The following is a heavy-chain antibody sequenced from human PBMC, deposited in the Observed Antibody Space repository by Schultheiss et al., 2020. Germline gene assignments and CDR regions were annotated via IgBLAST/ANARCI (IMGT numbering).Heavy chain of an antibody. V-gene: IGHV3-7*01. Sequence: GESLKISCAASGFTFSSYSMNWVRQAPGKGLEWVANIKQDGSETHYVDSVKGRFTISRDNAKNSLFLQMNSLRAGDTAVYYCARGFASSWYGRYFDSWGQGTLVTVSS. CDR3: ARGFASSWYGRYFDS. CDR1: GFTFSSYS. CDR2: IKQDGSET. J-gene: IGHJ4*02. D-gene: IGHD6-13*01.